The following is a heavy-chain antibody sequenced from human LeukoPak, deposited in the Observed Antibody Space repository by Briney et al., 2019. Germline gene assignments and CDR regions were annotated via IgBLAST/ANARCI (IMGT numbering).Heavy chain of an antibody. J-gene: IGHJ4*02. CDR2: VSGSGGST. CDR1: GFTFSSYG. Sequence: GGTLRLSCAASGFTFSSYGMSWVRQAPGKGLEWVSAVSGSGGSTYYADSVKGRFTISRDDAQNSLYLQMNSLRADDTAVYYCGFSSSGWAGLDYWGQGTLVTVSS. D-gene: IGHD6-19*01. V-gene: IGHV3-23*01. CDR3: GFSSSGWAGLDY.